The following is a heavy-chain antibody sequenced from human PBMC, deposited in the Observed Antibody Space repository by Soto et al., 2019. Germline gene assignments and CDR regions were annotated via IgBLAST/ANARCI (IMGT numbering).Heavy chain of an antibody. J-gene: IGHJ6*02. CDR3: TREVLTPYYYDSSGPEKYYYYYGMDV. V-gene: IGHV3-49*03. Sequence: GGSLRLSCTASGFTFGDYAMSWFRQAPGKGLEWVGFIRSKAYGGTTEYAASVKGRFTISRDDSKSIAYLQMNSLKTEDTAVYYCTREVLTPYYYDSSGPEKYYYYYGMDVWGQGTTVTVSS. CDR1: GFTFGDYA. D-gene: IGHD3-22*01. CDR2: IRSKAYGGTT.